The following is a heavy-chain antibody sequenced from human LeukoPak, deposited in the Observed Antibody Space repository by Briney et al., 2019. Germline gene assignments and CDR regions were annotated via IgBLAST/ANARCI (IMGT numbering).Heavy chain of an antibody. CDR2: ICSSSSTI. V-gene: IGHV3-48*02. CDR3: ATDPNYSDSSAY. Sequence: GGSLRLSCAASGITFNTYNMNWVRQAPGKGLEWVSYICSSSSTIYYADFVKGRFTISRDNVKKSLYLQMNSLRDEDTAAYYCATDPNYSDSSAYWGQGALVTVSS. J-gene: IGHJ4*02. CDR1: GITFNTYN. D-gene: IGHD3-22*01.